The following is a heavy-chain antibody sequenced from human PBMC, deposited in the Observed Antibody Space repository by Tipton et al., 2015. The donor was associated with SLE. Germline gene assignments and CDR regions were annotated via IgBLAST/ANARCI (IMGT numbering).Heavy chain of an antibody. CDR1: GVSISSSY. CDR3: AREREAYYSSRSRYDAFDI. CDR2: IYTSGAT. J-gene: IGHJ3*02. V-gene: IGHV4-4*07. Sequence: TLSLTCNVSGVSISSSYWSWIRQPAGKGLEWIGRIYTSGATDDNPSLKSRVTMSVDMSKNQFSLKLSSVTAADTAMYYCAREREAYYSSRSRYDAFDIWGQGTMVTVSS. D-gene: IGHD6-19*01.